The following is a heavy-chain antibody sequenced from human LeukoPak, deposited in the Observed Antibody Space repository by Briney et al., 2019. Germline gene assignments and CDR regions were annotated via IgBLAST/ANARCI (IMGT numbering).Heavy chain of an antibody. V-gene: IGHV4-61*02. J-gene: IGHJ5*02. CDR2: IYTSGST. D-gene: IGHD2-2*01. CDR3: ARARGGDIVVVPAASYNWFDP. CDR1: GGSISSGPYF. Sequence: PSETLSLTCSVSGGSISSGPYFWRWIRQSPGQGLEWIGRIYTSGSTNYNPSLKSRVTISVDTSKNQFSLKLSSVTAADTAVYYCARARGGDIVVVPAASYNWFDPWGQGTLVTVSS.